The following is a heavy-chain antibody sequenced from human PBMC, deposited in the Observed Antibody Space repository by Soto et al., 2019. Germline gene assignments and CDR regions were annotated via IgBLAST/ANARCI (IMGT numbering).Heavy chain of an antibody. CDR3: TTDLVVDIVATINY. J-gene: IGHJ4*02. D-gene: IGHD5-12*01. CDR1: GFTFSSYG. Sequence: WVSLRLSCAASGFTFSSYGMHWVRQAPGKGLEWVAVISYDGSNKYYADSVKGRFTISRDNSKNTLYLQMNSLRAEDTAVYYCTTDLVVDIVATINYWGQGTLVTVSS. V-gene: IGHV3-30*03. CDR2: ISYDGSNK.